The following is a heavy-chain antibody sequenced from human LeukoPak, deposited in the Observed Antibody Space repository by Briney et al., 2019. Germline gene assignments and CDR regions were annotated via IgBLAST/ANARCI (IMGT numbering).Heavy chain of an antibody. Sequence: ASVKVSCKASGGTFSSYAISWVRQAPGQGLEWMGGIIPIFGTANYAQKFQGRVTITADESTSTAYMELSSLRFDGTAVYYCSRDEVTIFAMDVWGKGTTVTVSS. J-gene: IGHJ6*03. CDR3: SRDEVTIFAMDV. D-gene: IGHD3-3*01. V-gene: IGHV1-69*01. CDR2: IIPIFGTA. CDR1: GGTFSSYA.